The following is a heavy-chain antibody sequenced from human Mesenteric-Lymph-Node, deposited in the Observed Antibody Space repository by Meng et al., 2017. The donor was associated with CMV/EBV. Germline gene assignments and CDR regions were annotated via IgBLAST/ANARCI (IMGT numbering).Heavy chain of an antibody. J-gene: IGHJ4*02. CDR2: IRGGGSDTI. Sequence: GGSLRLSCAASGFTFSVYSMNWLRQAPGKGLEWVSYIRGGGSDTIYYADSVKGRFTISRDNAKNSLYLQMNSLRAEDTAVYYCASSAVAGTVFFDYWGQGTLVTVSS. CDR3: ASSAVAGTVFFDY. CDR1: GFTFSVYS. D-gene: IGHD6-19*01. V-gene: IGHV3-48*04.